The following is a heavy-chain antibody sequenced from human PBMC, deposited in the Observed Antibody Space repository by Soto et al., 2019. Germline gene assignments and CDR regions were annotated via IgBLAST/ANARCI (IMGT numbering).Heavy chain of an antibody. D-gene: IGHD4-4*01. CDR3: AKDLWVGSKLINDAFDI. CDR1: GFTFSSYA. Sequence: PGGSLRLSCAASGFTFSSYAMSWVRQAPGKGLEWVSAISGSGGSTYYADSVKGRFTISRDNSKNTLYLQMNSLRAEDTAVYYCAKDLWVGSKLINDAFDIWGQGTMVTVSS. V-gene: IGHV3-23*01. CDR2: ISGSGGST. J-gene: IGHJ3*02.